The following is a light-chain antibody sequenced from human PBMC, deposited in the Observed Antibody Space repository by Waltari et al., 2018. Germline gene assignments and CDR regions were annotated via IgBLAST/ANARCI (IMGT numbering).Light chain of an antibody. Sequence: DIQMTQSPSTLSASVGARVAITFRASQSVNSWLAWYQQKPGKAPKFLIYKASILESGVPSRFSVSGSGTEFTLTISNLQPDDFATYYCQQYNRYSTFGQGTKVELK. V-gene: IGKV1-5*03. J-gene: IGKJ1*01. CDR1: QSVNSW. CDR3: QQYNRYST. CDR2: KAS.